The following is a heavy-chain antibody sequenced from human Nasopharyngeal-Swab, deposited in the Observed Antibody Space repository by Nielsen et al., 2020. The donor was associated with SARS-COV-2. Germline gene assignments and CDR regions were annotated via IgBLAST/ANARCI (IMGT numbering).Heavy chain of an antibody. V-gene: IGHV3-21*06. CDR1: GFTFSSYS. CDR2: VSSTSTYI. J-gene: IGHJ2*01. CDR3: ARDPLSSWQAIGNWYFDL. D-gene: IGHD6-13*01. Sequence: GESLKISCAASGFTFSSYSMNWVRQAPGKGLEWVSSVSSTSTYIYYADSVKGRFTISRDNAKNSLYLLLNSLRADDSAVYYCARDPLSSWQAIGNWYFDLWGRGTLVTVSS.